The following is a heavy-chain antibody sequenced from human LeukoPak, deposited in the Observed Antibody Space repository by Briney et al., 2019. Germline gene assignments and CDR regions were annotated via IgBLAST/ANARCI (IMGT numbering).Heavy chain of an antibody. Sequence: ASVKVSCKASGYTFTGYYMHWVRQAPGQGLEWMGWINPNSGGTNYAQKFRGWVTMTRDTSISTAYMELSRLRSDDTAVYYCARGDSSGWDWFDPWGQGTLVTVSS. CDR3: ARGDSSGWDWFDP. J-gene: IGHJ5*02. D-gene: IGHD6-19*01. V-gene: IGHV1-2*04. CDR1: GYTFTGYY. CDR2: INPNSGGT.